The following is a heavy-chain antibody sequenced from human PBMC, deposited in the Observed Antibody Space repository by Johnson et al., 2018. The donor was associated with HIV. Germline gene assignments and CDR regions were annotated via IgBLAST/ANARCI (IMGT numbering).Heavy chain of an antibody. V-gene: IGHV3-30-3*01. Sequence: QVQLVESGGGLVQPGGSLRLSCAASGFTFSSYAMHWVRQAPGKGLELVAVISYDGSNKYYADSVKGRFTISRDNANNTLYLQMNSLRTEDTAVYYCASEGDGSGAVDIWGQGTMVTVSS. D-gene: IGHD3-10*01. CDR2: ISYDGSNK. CDR1: GFTFSSYA. CDR3: ASEGDGSGAVDI. J-gene: IGHJ3*02.